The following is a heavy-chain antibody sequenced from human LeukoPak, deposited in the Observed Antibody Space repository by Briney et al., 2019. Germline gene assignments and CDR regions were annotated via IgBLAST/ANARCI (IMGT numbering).Heavy chain of an antibody. D-gene: IGHD3-22*01. CDR3: ARAPSEIGGYYPEYFRH. Sequence: GGSLRLSCAASGFTFSSYAMHWVRQAPGKGLVWVSRIKSDGKTNYADSVKGRFTISRDNAKNTVSLQMNSLRAEDTGVYCCARAPSEIGGYYPEYFRHWGQGTLVTVSS. V-gene: IGHV3-74*01. J-gene: IGHJ1*01. CDR1: GFTFSSYA. CDR2: IKSDGKT.